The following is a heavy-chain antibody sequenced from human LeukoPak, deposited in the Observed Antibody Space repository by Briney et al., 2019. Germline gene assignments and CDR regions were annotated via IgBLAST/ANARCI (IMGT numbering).Heavy chain of an antibody. CDR1: GFTFSNAW. CDR2: IKSKADGGTA. D-gene: IGHD1-14*01. Sequence: GGSLRLSCAASGFTFSNAWMNWVRQVAGKGLEWVGRIKSKADGGTADYAAPVKGRFTMSRDDSKNTLHLQMNSLKTEDTAVYYCTTVRDRTHSFTGRWGQGTLVTVSS. CDR3: TTVRDRTHSFTGR. J-gene: IGHJ4*02. V-gene: IGHV3-15*07.